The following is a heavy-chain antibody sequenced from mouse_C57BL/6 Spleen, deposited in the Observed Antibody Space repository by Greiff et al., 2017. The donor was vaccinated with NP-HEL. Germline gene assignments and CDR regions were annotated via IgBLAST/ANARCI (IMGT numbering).Heavy chain of an antibody. D-gene: IGHD1-1*01. CDR2: IYPRDGST. V-gene: IGHV1-85*01. CDR1: GYTFTSYD. J-gene: IGHJ1*03. CDR3: ARGITTVVAPYWYFDV. Sequence: VQLQESGPELVKPGASVKLSCKASGYTFTSYDINWVKQRPGQGLEWIGWIYPRDGSTKYNEKFKGKATLTVDTSSSTAYMELHSLTSEDSAVYFCARGITTVVAPYWYFDVWGTGTTVTVSS.